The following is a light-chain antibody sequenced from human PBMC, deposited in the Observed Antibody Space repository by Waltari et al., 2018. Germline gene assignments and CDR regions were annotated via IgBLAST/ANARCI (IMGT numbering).Light chain of an antibody. J-gene: IGKJ1*01. V-gene: IGKV1-9*01. CDR3: QQLNSYQWT. CDR2: AAS. CDR1: QGISTY. Sequence: IQLTQSPSSLSPSVGDRVTITCRASQGISTYLAWYQQKPGKTPKLLIYAASTLQSGVPSRFSGSGSGTDFTLTISSLQPEDFATYYCQQLNSYQWTFGQGTKVEIK.